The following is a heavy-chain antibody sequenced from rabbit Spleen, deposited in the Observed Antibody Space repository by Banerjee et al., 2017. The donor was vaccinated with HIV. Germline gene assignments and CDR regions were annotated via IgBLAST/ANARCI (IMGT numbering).Heavy chain of an antibody. CDR3: ARDLAGVIGWNFNL. J-gene: IGHJ4*01. D-gene: IGHD4-1*01. CDR1: RFDFSTYS. Sequence: ELVESGGGLVQPGGSLKLSCKASRFDFSTYSMSWVRQAPGKGLEWIACINTATGKGVYANWAKGRFTISRTSSTTVTLQMTSLTAADTATYFCARDLAGVIGWNFNLWGQGTLVTVS. V-gene: IGHV1S45*01. CDR2: INTATGKG.